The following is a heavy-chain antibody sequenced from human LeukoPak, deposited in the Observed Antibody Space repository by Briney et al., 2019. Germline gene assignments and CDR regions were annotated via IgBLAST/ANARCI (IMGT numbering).Heavy chain of an antibody. CDR2: INHSGST. D-gene: IGHD2-15*01. CDR1: GGSFSGYY. CDR3: ARDQPRYCSGGSCYSKQDY. V-gene: IGHV4-34*01. Sequence: SETLSLTCAVYGGSFSGYYWSWIRQPPGKGLEWIGEINHSGSTNYNPSLKSRVTISVDTSKNQFSLKLSSVTAADTAVYYCARDQPRYCSGGSCYSKQDYWGQGTLVTVPS. J-gene: IGHJ4*02.